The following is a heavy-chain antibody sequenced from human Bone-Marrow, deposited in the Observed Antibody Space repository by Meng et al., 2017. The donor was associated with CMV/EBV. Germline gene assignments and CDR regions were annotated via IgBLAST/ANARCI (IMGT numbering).Heavy chain of an antibody. CDR3: ARYKTDGYNRGRWFDP. D-gene: IGHD5-24*01. J-gene: IGHJ5*02. V-gene: IGHV1-2*02. CDR2: INPNSGGT. CDR1: GYTFTGYY. Sequence: ASVKVSCKASGYTFTGYYMHWVRQAPGQGLEWMGWINPNSGGTNYAQKFQGRVTITTDESTSTAYMELSSLRSEDTAVYYCARYKTDGYNRGRWFDPWGQGTLVTVSS.